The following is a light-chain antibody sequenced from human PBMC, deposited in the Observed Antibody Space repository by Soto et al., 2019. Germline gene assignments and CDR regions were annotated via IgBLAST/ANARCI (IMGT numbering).Light chain of an antibody. CDR2: DVS. CDR3: SSYTTADTHVV. J-gene: IGLJ2*01. V-gene: IGLV2-14*03. Sequence: QSVLTQPASVSGSPGQSITISCTGTSSDVGGYNYVSWYQQHPGKAPKLMIYDVSNRPSGVSNRFSGSKSGNTASLTISGLQAEDEADYYCSSYTTADTHVVFGGGTKVIVL. CDR1: SSDVGGYNY.